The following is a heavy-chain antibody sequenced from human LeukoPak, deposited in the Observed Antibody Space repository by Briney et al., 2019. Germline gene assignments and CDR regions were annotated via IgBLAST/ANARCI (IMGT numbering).Heavy chain of an antibody. CDR3: ASSIWYATAFDI. V-gene: IGHV1-69*13. D-gene: IGHD6-13*01. CDR1: GGTFSSYA. J-gene: IGHJ3*02. Sequence: ASVKVSCKASGGTFSSYAISWVRQAPGQGLEWMGGIIPIFGTANYAQKFRGRVTITADESTSTAYMELSSLRSEDTAVYYCASSIWYATAFDIWGQGTMATVSS. CDR2: IIPIFGTA.